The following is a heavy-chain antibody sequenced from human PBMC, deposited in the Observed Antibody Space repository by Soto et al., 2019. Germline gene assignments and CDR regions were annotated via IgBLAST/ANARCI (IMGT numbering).Heavy chain of an antibody. J-gene: IGHJ4*02. CDR3: AKDSSSWYPNFDY. D-gene: IGHD6-13*01. V-gene: IGHV3-9*01. Sequence: EVQLVESGGGLVQPGRSLRLSCAASGFTFDDYAMHWVRQAPGKGLEWVSGISWNSGSIGYADSVKGRFTISRDNAKNSLYLQMNSLRAEDTALYYCAKDSSSWYPNFDYWGQGTLVTVSS. CDR2: ISWNSGSI. CDR1: GFTFDDYA.